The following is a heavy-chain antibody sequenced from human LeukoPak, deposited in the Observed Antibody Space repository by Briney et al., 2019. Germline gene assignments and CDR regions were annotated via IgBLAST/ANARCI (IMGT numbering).Heavy chain of an antibody. V-gene: IGHV3-23*01. CDR3: AKGLGYCSGGSCYSDYYYGMDV. CDR1: GFTFSSYA. J-gene: IGHJ6*04. D-gene: IGHD2-15*01. CDR2: ISGSGGST. Sequence: GGSLRLSCAASGFTFSSYAMSWVRQAPGKGLEWASAISGSGGSTYYADSVKGRFTISRDNSKNTLYLQMNSLRAEDTAVYYCAKGLGYCSGGSCYSDYYYGMDVWGKGTTVTVSS.